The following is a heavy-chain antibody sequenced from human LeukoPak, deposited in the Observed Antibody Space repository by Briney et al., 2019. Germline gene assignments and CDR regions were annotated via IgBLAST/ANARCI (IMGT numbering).Heavy chain of an antibody. J-gene: IGHJ4*02. V-gene: IGHV4-4*07. CDR1: GGSISSYY. CDR3: ARDARGWSGFDY. CDR2: IYTTGNT. D-gene: IGHD3-3*01. Sequence: KPSETLSLTCSGSGGSISSYYWRWVRQPPGKGREGIGRIYTTGNTDYNPSLKSRVTMSVDTSKNQFSLNLSSVTAADTAVYYCARDARGWSGFDYWGQGTLVTVSS.